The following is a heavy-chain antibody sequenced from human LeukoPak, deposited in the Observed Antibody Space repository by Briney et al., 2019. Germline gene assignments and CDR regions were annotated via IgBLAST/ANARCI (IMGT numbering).Heavy chain of an antibody. Sequence: GGSLRLSCAASGFTFSSYSMNWVRQAPGKGLEWVSSISSSSSYIYYADSVKGRFTISRDNAKNSLYLQMNSLRAEDMAVYYCARTAQWLTYNWFDPWGQGTLVTVSS. D-gene: IGHD6-19*01. CDR3: ARTAQWLTYNWFDP. CDR2: ISSSSSYI. J-gene: IGHJ5*02. CDR1: GFTFSSYS. V-gene: IGHV3-21*01.